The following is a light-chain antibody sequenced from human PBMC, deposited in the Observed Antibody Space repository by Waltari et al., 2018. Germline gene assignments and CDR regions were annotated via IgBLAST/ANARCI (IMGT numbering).Light chain of an antibody. CDR3: AAWDDSLNGVM. J-gene: IGLJ3*02. CDR2: TNN. CDR1: SSNIGGHS. V-gene: IGLV1-44*01. Sequence: QSVLTQPPSASGTPGQRVTISCSGSSSNIGGHSVNWYQQFPGTAPKLLIFTNNKQPSGGPDRFSGSKSDTSASLAIRGLQSDDEADYYCAAWDDSLNGVMFGGGTKLTVL.